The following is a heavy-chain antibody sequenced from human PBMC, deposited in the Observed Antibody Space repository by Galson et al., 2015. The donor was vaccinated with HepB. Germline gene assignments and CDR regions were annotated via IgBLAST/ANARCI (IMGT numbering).Heavy chain of an antibody. J-gene: IGHJ4*02. D-gene: IGHD3-22*01. CDR2: IIPIFGSA. Sequence: SVKVSCKASGGTFSTYTLSWVRQAPGQGLEWMGGIIPIFGSANYAHKFQGRVTITADESTSTTYMELRRLRSEDTAVYYCTRQYDTSGYYPYWGQGTLVTVSS. CDR3: TRQYDTSGYYPY. CDR1: GGTFSTYT. V-gene: IGHV1-69*13.